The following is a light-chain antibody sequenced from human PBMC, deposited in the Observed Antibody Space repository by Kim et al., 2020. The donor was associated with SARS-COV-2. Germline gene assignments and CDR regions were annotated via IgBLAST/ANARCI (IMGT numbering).Light chain of an antibody. V-gene: IGLV3-1*01. CDR3: QAWDSSTKV. Sequence: SVSPGQTASITCSGDKLGDKYACWYQQKPGQSPVLVIYQDSKRPSGIPERFSGSNSGNTATLTISGTQAMDEADYYCQAWDSSTKVFGTGTRSPS. CDR1: KLGDKY. J-gene: IGLJ1*01. CDR2: QDS.